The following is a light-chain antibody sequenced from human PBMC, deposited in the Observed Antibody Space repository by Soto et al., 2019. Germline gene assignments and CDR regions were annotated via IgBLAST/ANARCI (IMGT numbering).Light chain of an antibody. CDR3: QQYYSAPLP. CDR2: WSS. J-gene: IGKJ4*01. V-gene: IGKV4-1*01. Sequence: DIVMTQSPDSLAVSLGERATINCKSSQSVLYSSNNKNYLAWYQQKPGQPPKLRIYWSSTRESGVPDRFSGSGSGTDFTLAIRTLQAEDVAVYYCQQYYSAPLPFGGGTRVEIK. CDR1: QSVLYSSNNKNY.